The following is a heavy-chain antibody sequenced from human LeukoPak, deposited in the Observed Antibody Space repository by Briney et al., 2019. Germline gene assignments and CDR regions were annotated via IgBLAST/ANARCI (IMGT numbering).Heavy chain of an antibody. Sequence: PWGSLRLSCAASGFTFSSYWMHWVRQAPGKGLVWVSRINSDGSSTSYADSVKGRFTISRDNAKNTLYLQMNSRRAEDTAVYYCARVFTMIRGDWFDPWGQGTLVTVSS. J-gene: IGHJ5*02. CDR3: ARVFTMIRGDWFDP. D-gene: IGHD3-10*01. CDR1: GFTFSSYW. V-gene: IGHV3-74*01. CDR2: INSDGSST.